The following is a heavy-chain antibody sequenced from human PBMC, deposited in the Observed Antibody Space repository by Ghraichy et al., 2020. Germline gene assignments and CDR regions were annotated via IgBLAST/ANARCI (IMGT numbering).Heavy chain of an antibody. J-gene: IGHJ6*02. CDR1: GFTLSSYS. V-gene: IGHV3-48*01. Sequence: LSLTCVGSGFTLSSYSMNWVRQSPGKGLEWISYITGSSRTITYADSVKGRFTISRDNAQNSLYLQMNSLRGEDTAVYYCARGSKVVRFFYYDGMDVWGQGTTVTVSS. D-gene: IGHD4-23*01. CDR2: ITGSSRTI. CDR3: ARGSKVVRFFYYDGMDV.